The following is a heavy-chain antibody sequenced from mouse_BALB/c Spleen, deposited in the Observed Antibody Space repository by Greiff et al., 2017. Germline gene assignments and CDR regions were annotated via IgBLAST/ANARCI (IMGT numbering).Heavy chain of an antibody. J-gene: IGHJ4*01. Sequence: VQLQQSGAELVKPGASVKLSCKASGYTFTSYYMYWVKQRPGQGLEWIGEINPSNGGTYFNEKFKSKATLTVDKSSRTAYMQLSSLTSEDSAVYYWTRGNYDAMDYWGQGTSVTVSS. V-gene: IGHV1S81*02. CDR1: GYTFTSYY. CDR3: TRGNYDAMDY. D-gene: IGHD2-1*01. CDR2: INPSNGGT.